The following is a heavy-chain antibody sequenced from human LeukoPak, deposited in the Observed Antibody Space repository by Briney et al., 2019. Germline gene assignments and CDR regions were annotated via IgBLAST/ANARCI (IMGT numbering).Heavy chain of an antibody. V-gene: IGHV4-38-2*02. J-gene: IGHJ4*02. Sequence: SETLSLTCTVSGYSITSGYFWGWIRQPPGKGLEWIGSIYHVGTTYYIPSLKSRVTISLDTSKNQFSLKLSSVTAADTAVYYCARHALYGEVDYWGQGTLVTVSS. D-gene: IGHD4-17*01. CDR1: GYSITSGYF. CDR3: ARHALYGEVDY. CDR2: IYHVGTT.